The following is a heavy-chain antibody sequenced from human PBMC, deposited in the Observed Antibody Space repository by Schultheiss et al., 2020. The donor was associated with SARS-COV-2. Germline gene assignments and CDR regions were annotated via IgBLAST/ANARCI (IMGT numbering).Heavy chain of an antibody. D-gene: IGHD4/OR15-4a*01. Sequence: GGSLRLSCAASGFTFSSYAMHWVRQAPGKGLEWVSGINWNGGSTGYADSVKGRFTISRDNAKNSLYLQMNSLRAEDTALYHCARDRANPGGMDVWGRGTTVTVSS. CDR2: INWNGGST. J-gene: IGHJ6*02. CDR3: ARDRANPGGMDV. CDR1: GFTFSSYA. V-gene: IGHV3-20*01.